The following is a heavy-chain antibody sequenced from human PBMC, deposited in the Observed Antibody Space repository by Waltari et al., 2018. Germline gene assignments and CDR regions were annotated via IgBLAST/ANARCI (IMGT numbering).Heavy chain of an antibody. CDR2: IYYSGST. CDR3: ARHPAMTIMLWYFDL. J-gene: IGHJ2*01. D-gene: IGHD2-8*01. Sequence: QLQLQESGPGLVKPSETLSLTCTVSAGSISSSSYYWCWIRQPPGKGLEWIGSIYYSGSTYYNPSLKSRVTISVDTSKNQFSLKLSSVTAADTAVYYCARHPAMTIMLWYFDLWGRGTLVTVSS. CDR1: AGSISSSSYY. V-gene: IGHV4-39*01.